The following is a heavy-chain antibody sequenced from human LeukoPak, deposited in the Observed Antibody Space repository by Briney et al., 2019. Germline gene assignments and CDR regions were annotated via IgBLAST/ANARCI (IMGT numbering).Heavy chain of an antibody. D-gene: IGHD3-3*01. CDR2: ISGSGGST. CDR3: AKVGPSGSSYYDFWSANY. Sequence: GGSLRLSCAASGFTFSSYAMSWVRQAPGKGLEWVSPISGSGGSTYYADSVKGRFTISRDSSKNTLYLQMNSLRAEDTAVYYCAKVGPSGSSYYDFWSANYWGQGTLVTVSS. CDR1: GFTFSSYA. J-gene: IGHJ4*02. V-gene: IGHV3-23*01.